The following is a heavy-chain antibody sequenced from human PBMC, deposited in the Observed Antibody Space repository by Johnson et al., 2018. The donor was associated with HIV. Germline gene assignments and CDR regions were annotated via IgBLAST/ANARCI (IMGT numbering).Heavy chain of an antibody. V-gene: IGHV3-30*04. CDR3: ARDVGAFDI. J-gene: IGHJ3*02. Sequence: QVQLVESGGGVVQPGRSLRLSCTSSAFTFSGYAMHWVRQAPGKGLEWVSALSYDASNNYYADSVKGRFTISRDNSKNTLYLQMDSLRTEDTAVYYCARDVGAFDIWGQGTMVTVSS. CDR1: AFTFSGYA. CDR2: LSYDASNN.